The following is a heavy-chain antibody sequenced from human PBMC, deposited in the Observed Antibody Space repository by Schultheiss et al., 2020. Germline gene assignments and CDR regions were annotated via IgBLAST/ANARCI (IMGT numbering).Heavy chain of an antibody. CDR1: GSTFSSYS. CDR2: ISSSSSYI. CDR3: ARQVAAAGSPEYFQH. V-gene: IGHV3-21*01. D-gene: IGHD6-13*01. Sequence: ESLTISCAASGSTFSSYSMNWVRQAPGKGLEWVSSISSSSSYIYYADSVKGRFTISRDNAKNSLYLQMNSLRAEDTAVYYCARQVAAAGSPEYFQHWGQGTLVTVSS. J-gene: IGHJ1*01.